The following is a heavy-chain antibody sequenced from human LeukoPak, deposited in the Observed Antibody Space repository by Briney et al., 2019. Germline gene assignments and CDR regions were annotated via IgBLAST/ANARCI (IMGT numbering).Heavy chain of an antibody. J-gene: IGHJ4*02. CDR2: ISAYNGNT. V-gene: IGHV1-18*01. D-gene: IGHD2-2*01. Sequence: GASVTVSFKSSGYTFTSYGISWVRPAPGQGLERMGWISAYNGNTNYAQKLQGRVTMTTDTSTSTAYMELRSLRSDDTAVYYCARTRDIVVVPATQPLNDYWGQGTLVTVSS. CDR3: ARTRDIVVVPATQPLNDY. CDR1: GYTFTSYG.